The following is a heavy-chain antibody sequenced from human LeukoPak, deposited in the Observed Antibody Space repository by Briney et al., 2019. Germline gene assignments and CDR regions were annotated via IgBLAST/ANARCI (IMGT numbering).Heavy chain of an antibody. Sequence: GGSLRLSCAASGFTVSSNYMSWVRQAPGKGLEWVSVIYSGGSTYYADSVKGRFTISRDNSKNTLYLQMNSLRAEDTAVYYCARVLGPAPQPPMFYYYYYMDVWGKGTTVTISS. V-gene: IGHV3-66*01. J-gene: IGHJ6*03. CDR3: ARVLGPAPQPPMFYYYYYMDV. CDR1: GFTVSSNY. CDR2: IYSGGST. D-gene: IGHD3-10*02.